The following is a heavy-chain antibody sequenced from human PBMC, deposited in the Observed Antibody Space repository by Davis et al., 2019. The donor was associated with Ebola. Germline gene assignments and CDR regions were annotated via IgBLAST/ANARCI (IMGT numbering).Heavy chain of an antibody. J-gene: IGHJ6*02. CDR3: ARIVVVPAVAAMVTVVGMDV. Sequence: GESPMTPRASPGFTFSSYSMNWVRQAPGKGLEWVSPISSSSSYLYHADSVKGRFTISRDNAKNSLYLQMSSLRAEDTAVYYCARIVVVPAVAAMVTVVGMDVWGQGTTVTVSS. D-gene: IGHD2-2*01. CDR2: ISSSSSYL. CDR1: GFTFSSYS. V-gene: IGHV3-21*01.